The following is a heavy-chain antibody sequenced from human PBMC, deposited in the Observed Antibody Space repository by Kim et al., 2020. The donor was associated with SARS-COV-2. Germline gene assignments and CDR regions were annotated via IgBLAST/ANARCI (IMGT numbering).Heavy chain of an antibody. D-gene: IGHD6-13*01. J-gene: IGHJ6*02. CDR2: IYSGGST. V-gene: IGHV3-53*04. Sequence: GGSLRLSCAASGFTVSSNYMSWVRQAPGKGLEWVSVIYSGGSTYYADSVKGRFTISRHNSKNTLYLQMNSLRAEDTAVYYCARDQAPGIAAPHYYGMDVWGQGTTVTVSS. CDR3: ARDQAPGIAAPHYYGMDV. CDR1: GFTVSSNY.